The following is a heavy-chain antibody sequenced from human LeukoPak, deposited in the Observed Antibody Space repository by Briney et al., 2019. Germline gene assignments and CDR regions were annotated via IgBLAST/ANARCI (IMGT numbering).Heavy chain of an antibody. CDR1: GLPVADNY. J-gene: IGHJ4*02. V-gene: IGHV3-66*01. CDR3: TYGDYPLTY. D-gene: IGHD4-17*01. CDR2: IYRDGDT. Sequence: GGSLRLSCAASGLPVADNYWHWVRQPPGKRPEWLSIIYRDGDTKYGDSVKGRFTVSRDISKSTLYLQMNRLRAEDTAVYFCTYGDYPLTYWGQGTLVTVSS.